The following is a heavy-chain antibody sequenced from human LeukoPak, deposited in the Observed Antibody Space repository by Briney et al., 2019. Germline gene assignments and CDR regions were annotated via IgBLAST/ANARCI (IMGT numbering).Heavy chain of an antibody. J-gene: IGHJ4*02. Sequence: GGSLRLSCVGSGFIFNNYAMHWVRQPPGKGLEWVSGISWNSGSIDYADSVKGRFTISRDNAKNSLYLQMNSLRSEDTAVYYCARGRTYYYDSSSYSSFDCWGQGTLVTVSS. V-gene: IGHV3-9*01. CDR2: ISWNSGSI. D-gene: IGHD3-22*01. CDR3: ARGRTYYYDSSSYSSFDC. CDR1: GFIFNNYA.